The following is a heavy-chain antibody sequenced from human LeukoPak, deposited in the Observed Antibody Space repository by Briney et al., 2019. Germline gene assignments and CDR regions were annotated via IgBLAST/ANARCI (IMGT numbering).Heavy chain of an antibody. D-gene: IGHD1-26*01. V-gene: IGHV3-20*04. CDR2: INGNGGST. CDR3: ARVGDDSGSYYDYLDY. J-gene: IGHJ4*02. Sequence: GGSLRLSCVASGFTFEDYGMSWVRQAPGKGLEWVSGINGNGGSTVYADSVKGRFTSSRDNAKNSLYLQMNSLRAEDTASYYCARVGDDSGSYYDYLDYWGQGILVTVSS. CDR1: GFTFEDYG.